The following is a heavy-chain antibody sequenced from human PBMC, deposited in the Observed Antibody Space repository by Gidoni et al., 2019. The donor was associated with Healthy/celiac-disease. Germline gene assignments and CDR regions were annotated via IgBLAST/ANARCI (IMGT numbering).Heavy chain of an antibody. J-gene: IGHJ4*02. CDR2: INQSGST. Sequence: QVQLQQWGAGLLKPSETLSLTCAVYGGSFSGYYWSWIRQPPGKGLEWIEEINQSGSTNYNPSLKSRVTISVDTSKNQFSLKLSSVTAADTAVYYCARGYSSGWYKRSGFDYWGQGTLVTVSS. D-gene: IGHD6-19*01. V-gene: IGHV4-34*01. CDR1: GGSFSGYY. CDR3: ARGYSSGWYKRSGFDY.